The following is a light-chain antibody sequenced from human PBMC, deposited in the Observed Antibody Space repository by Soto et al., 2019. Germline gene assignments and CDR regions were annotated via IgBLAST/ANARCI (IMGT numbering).Light chain of an antibody. CDR3: SSYAGSRVLV. CDR2: EVS. V-gene: IGLV2-14*01. J-gene: IGLJ2*01. Sequence: QSALTQPASVSGSPGQSITISCTGTSSDVGAYNYVSWYQQHPGKAPKLIIYEVSDRPSGVSNRFSGSKSGNTASLTISGLQAEDEADYYCSSYAGSRVLVFGGGTNLTVL. CDR1: SSDVGAYNY.